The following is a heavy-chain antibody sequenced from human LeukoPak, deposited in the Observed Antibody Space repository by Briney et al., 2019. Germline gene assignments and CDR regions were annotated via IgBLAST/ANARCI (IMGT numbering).Heavy chain of an antibody. J-gene: IGHJ4*02. V-gene: IGHV3-23*01. CDR3: AKGSIAVGLTDY. Sequence: PGGSLRLSCAASGFTFSSYAMGWVRQAPGKGLDWVSAISVSGDTYYTASVKGRFTVSRDNSDNTLFLQMNSLRAEDTAVYYCAKGSIAVGLTDYWSQGTLVTVSS. D-gene: IGHD6-13*01. CDR2: ISVSGDT. CDR1: GFTFSSYA.